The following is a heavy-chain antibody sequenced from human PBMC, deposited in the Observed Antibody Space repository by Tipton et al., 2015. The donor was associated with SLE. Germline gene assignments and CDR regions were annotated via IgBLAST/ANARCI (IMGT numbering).Heavy chain of an antibody. CDR3: ARCGSSLTWDYYYMDV. V-gene: IGHV4-39*07. CDR2: INHSGST. D-gene: IGHD6-6*01. Sequence: TLSLTCTVSGASVTTSGYYWGWIRRPPGKGLEWIGEINHSGSTNYNPSLKSRVTISVDTSKTQFSLKLSSVTAADTAVYYCARCGSSLTWDYYYMDVWGKGTTVTISS. CDR1: GASVTTSGYY. J-gene: IGHJ6*03.